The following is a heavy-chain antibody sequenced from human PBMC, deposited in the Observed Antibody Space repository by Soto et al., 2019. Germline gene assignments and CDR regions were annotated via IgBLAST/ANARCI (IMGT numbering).Heavy chain of an antibody. CDR2: INHSGST. CDR1: GGSFSGYY. J-gene: IGHJ6*02. V-gene: IGHV4-34*01. D-gene: IGHD1-26*01. CDR3: ARGYDSGSYYYYYGMDV. Sequence: SETLSLTCAVYGGSFSGYYWSWIRQPPGKGLEWIGEINHSGSTNYNPSLKSRVTISVDTSKNQFSLKLSSVTAADTAVYYCARGYDSGSYYYYYGMDVWGQGTTVTVSS.